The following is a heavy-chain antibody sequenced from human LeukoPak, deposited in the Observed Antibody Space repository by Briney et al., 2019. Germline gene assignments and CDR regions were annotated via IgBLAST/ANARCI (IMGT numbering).Heavy chain of an antibody. J-gene: IGHJ4*02. Sequence: GGSLRLSCAASGFTFSSYWMSWVRQAPGKGLEWVANIKQDGSEKYYVDPVKGRFTISRDNAKNSLYLQMNSLRAEDTAVYYCARDYGDYEGYFDYWGQGTPVTVSS. CDR3: ARDYGDYEGYFDY. D-gene: IGHD4-17*01. CDR1: GFTFSSYW. CDR2: IKQDGSEK. V-gene: IGHV3-7*01.